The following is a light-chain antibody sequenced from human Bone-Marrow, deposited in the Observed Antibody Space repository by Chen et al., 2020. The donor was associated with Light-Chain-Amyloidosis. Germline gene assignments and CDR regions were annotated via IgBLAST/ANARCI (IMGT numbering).Light chain of an antibody. CDR2: GSS. V-gene: IGKV3-20*01. Sequence: EIVLTQSPGTLSLSPGEGANLSCRASQTISSNYLTWYQQKFGQAPRFLIYGSSSRATGIPDRFTGSGSGTDFTLTINRLEPEDFAMYYCQQYGTSPLTFGGGIKVEIK. CDR3: QQYGTSPLT. CDR1: QTISSNY. J-gene: IGKJ4*01.